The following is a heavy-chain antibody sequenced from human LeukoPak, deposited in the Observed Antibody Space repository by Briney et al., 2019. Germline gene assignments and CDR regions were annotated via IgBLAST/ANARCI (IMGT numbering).Heavy chain of an antibody. CDR2: IYSGGST. D-gene: IGHD3-10*02. CDR1: GGSFSGYY. J-gene: IGHJ4*02. CDR3: ARESWYFRGLLDY. Sequence: ETLSLTCAVYGGSFSGYYWSWVRQAPGKGLEWVSVIYSGGSTYYADSVKGRFTISRDNSKNTLYLQMNSLRAEDTAVYYCARESWYFRGLLDYWGQGTLVTVSS. V-gene: IGHV3-53*01.